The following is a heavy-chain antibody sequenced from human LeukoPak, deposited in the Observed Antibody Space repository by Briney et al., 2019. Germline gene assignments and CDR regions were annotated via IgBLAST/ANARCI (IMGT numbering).Heavy chain of an antibody. CDR2: IKEDGSEK. CDR1: GFKFTNYA. CDR3: ARGDRGYSGFGDFDY. V-gene: IGHV3-7*01. Sequence: GRSLRLSCGASGFKFTNYAMHWVRQAPGKGLEWVANIKEDGSEKYYVDSVKGRFTISRDNAKNSLYLQMNSLRAEDTAIYYCARGDRGYSGFGDFDYWGQGALVTVSS. J-gene: IGHJ4*02. D-gene: IGHD5-12*01.